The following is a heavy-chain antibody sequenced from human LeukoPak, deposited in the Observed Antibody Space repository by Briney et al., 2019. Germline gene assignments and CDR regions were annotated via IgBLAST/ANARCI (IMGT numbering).Heavy chain of an antibody. V-gene: IGHV3-23*01. CDR3: AKVQRSDFDMNFDS. Sequence: GWSLRLSCAASGFTFSSYVMNWLRQAPGEGLEWVSTISGSDDRTFYADSVKGRFTISRDNSKNTVYLQRDSLRAGDTAVYYCAKVQRSDFDMNFDSWGQGTLVTVSS. J-gene: IGHJ4*02. CDR1: GFTFSSYV. CDR2: ISGSDDRT. D-gene: IGHD5-12*01.